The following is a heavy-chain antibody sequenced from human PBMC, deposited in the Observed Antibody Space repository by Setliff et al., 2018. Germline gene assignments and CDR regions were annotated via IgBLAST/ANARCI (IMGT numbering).Heavy chain of an antibody. CDR3: ARGYRGYYNFWSGSQGANWFDP. J-gene: IGHJ5*02. D-gene: IGHD3-3*01. V-gene: IGHV1-69*13. Sequence: GASVKVSCKASGGTFSSYAISWVRQAPGQGLEWMGGIIPIFGTANYAQKFQGRVTITADESTSTACMELSSLRSEDTAVYYCARGYRGYYNFWSGSQGANWFDPWGQGTLVTGSS. CDR1: GGTFSSYA. CDR2: IIPIFGTA.